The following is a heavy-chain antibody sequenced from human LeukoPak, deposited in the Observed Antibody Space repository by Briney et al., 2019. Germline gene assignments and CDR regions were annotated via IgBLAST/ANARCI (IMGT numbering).Heavy chain of an antibody. V-gene: IGHV3-74*01. J-gene: IGHJ4*02. CDR3: ARGGSYGDY. CDR1: GFTFSNYW. D-gene: IGHD3-16*01. Sequence: GGSLRLSCAASGFTFSNYWMHWVRQVPEKGLVWVSRVSPDGSSITYANSVKGRFTSSRDNAKNTLYLQMNRLRVEDTAVYYCARGGSYGDYWGQGILVTVSS. CDR2: VSPDGSSI.